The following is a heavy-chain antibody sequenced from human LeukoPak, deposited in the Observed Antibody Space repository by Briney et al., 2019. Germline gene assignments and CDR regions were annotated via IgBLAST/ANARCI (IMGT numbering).Heavy chain of an antibody. J-gene: IGHJ4*02. CDR3: ARTYGDYFGY. Sequence: SETLSLTCTVSGGSISSYYWSWIRQPPGKGLEWIGYIYYSGSTNYNPSLKSRVTISVDTSKNQFSLKLSSVTAADTAVYYCARTYGDYFGYWGQGTLVTVSS. CDR2: IYYSGST. D-gene: IGHD4-17*01. CDR1: GGSISSYY. V-gene: IGHV4-59*01.